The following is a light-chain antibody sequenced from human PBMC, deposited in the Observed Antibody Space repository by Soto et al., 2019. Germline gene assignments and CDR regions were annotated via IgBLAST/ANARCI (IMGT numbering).Light chain of an antibody. V-gene: IGKV1-5*01. CDR3: QQYNTYST. CDR1: QSISTW. Sequence: DIQMTQSPSTLSASVGDRVTITCRASQSISTWLAWYQQKPGRAPKLLIYDASSLESGVPSGFSGSGSGTEFTLTISSLQPDDFATYYCQQYNTYSTFGQGTKVEIK. CDR2: DAS. J-gene: IGKJ1*01.